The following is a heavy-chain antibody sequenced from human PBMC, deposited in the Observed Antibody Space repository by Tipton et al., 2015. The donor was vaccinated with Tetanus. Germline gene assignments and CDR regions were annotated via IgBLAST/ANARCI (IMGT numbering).Heavy chain of an antibody. CDR3: ARDRVIVVKGDAFDI. J-gene: IGHJ3*02. CDR2: ISSSSSYI. CDR1: GITFSSYT. Sequence: SLRLSCAASGITFSSYTMNWVRQAPGKGLEWVSSISSSSSYIYYADSVKGRFTISRDNAKNSLYLQMNSLRAEDTAVYYCARDRVIVVKGDAFDIWGQGTMVTVSS. D-gene: IGHD3-22*01. V-gene: IGHV3-21*01.